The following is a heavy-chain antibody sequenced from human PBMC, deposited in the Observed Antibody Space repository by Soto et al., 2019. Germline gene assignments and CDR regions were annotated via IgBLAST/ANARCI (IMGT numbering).Heavy chain of an antibody. Sequence: QVQLVESGGGVVQPGKSLRLSCAGSGFILSSYGMHWVRQAPGKGPEWVAVIWYDGSNKYHADSVKGRFTVSRDNSKNTLYLQMDSLRAEDTAVYYCARDSGSGESRSFDFWGQGTVVTVSS. J-gene: IGHJ3*01. D-gene: IGHD6-25*01. V-gene: IGHV3-33*01. CDR3: ARDSGSGESRSFDF. CDR2: IWYDGSNK. CDR1: GFILSSYG.